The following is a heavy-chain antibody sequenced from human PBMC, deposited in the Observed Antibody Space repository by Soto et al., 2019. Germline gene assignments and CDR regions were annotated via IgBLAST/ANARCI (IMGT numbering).Heavy chain of an antibody. CDR2: MFYGVST. CDR3: ARLPSRHLVDY. CDR1: GSSINSSGYY. D-gene: IGHD3-3*02. Sequence: QLQVQKSGPGLVKPSETLSLTCTVSGSSINSSGYYWGWIRQPPGKGLEWIGSMFYGVSTYYNPSLKSRVTVSVDTSKNQFSLNLRSVTAADTAVYYCARLPSRHLVDYWGQGTLVTVSS. V-gene: IGHV4-39*01. J-gene: IGHJ4*02.